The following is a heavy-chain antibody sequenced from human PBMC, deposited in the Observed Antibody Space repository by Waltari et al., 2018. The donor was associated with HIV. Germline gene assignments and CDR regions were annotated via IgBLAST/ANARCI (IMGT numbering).Heavy chain of an antibody. J-gene: IGHJ4*02. CDR1: GFIFSNYA. CDR2: FRGIVEAT. Sequence: EVQLLESGGGLVQPGGSLRLSCATSGFIFSNYAMSWVRQAPGKGLGWGTTFRGIVEATYYAGAVKGRLTTTRANSKDTRYLQMNSLRAEDTAVYYCAKDSMGAIDVEDYFDFWGQGTLVTVSS. D-gene: IGHD1-26*01. V-gene: IGHV3-23*01. CDR3: AKDSMGAIDVEDYFDF.